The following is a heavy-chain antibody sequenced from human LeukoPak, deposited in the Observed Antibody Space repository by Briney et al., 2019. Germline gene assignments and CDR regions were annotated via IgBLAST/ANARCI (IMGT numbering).Heavy chain of an antibody. D-gene: IGHD4-17*01. V-gene: IGHV3-30-3*01. Sequence: TGGSLRLSCAASGFTFSSYAMHWVRQAPGKGLEWVAVISYDGSNKYYADSVKGRFTISRDNSKNTLYLQMNSLRAEDTAVYYCARGYGLGWFDPWGQGTLVTVSS. J-gene: IGHJ5*02. CDR2: ISYDGSNK. CDR1: GFTFSSYA. CDR3: ARGYGLGWFDP.